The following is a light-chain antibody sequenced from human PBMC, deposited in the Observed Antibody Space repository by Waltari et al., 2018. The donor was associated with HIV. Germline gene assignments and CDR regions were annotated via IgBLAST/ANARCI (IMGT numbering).Light chain of an antibody. J-gene: IGLJ2*01. CDR1: SSNIGSKY. CDR3: AAWDDSLSGRGV. Sequence: QSVLTQPPSASGTPGQRGTISCSGSSSNIGSKYVYWYQQLPGTAPKLLIYRNYQRPSGVPDRFSGSKSGTSASLAISGLRSEDEADYYCAAWDDSLSGRGVFGGGTKLTVL. CDR2: RNY. V-gene: IGLV1-47*01.